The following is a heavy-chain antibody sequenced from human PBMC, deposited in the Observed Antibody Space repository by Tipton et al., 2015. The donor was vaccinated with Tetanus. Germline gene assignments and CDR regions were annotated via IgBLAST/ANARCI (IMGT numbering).Heavy chain of an antibody. V-gene: IGHV4-4*07. CDR3: ARDYDLQYIPNWFDP. D-gene: IGHD4-11*01. J-gene: IGHJ5*02. CDR1: GGSISSYY. CDR2: IYTSGST. Sequence: TLSLTCTVSGGSISSYYWSWIRQPAGKGLEWIGRIYTSGSTNYNPSLKSRVTMSVDTSKNQFSLKLSSVTAADTAVYYCARDYDLQYIPNWFDPWGQGTLVTVSS.